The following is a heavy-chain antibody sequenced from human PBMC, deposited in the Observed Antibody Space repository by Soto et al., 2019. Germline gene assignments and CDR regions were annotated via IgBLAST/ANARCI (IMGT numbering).Heavy chain of an antibody. V-gene: IGHV1-58*01. CDR2: IVVGSGNT. D-gene: IGHD3-22*01. CDR3: AADQKGGPDSSGYYYLEDDAFDI. J-gene: IGHJ3*02. CDR1: GFTFTSSA. Sequence: ASVKVSCKASGFTFTSSAVQWVRQARGQRLEWIGWIVVGSGNTNYAQKFQERVTITRDMSTSTAYMELSSLRSEDTAVYYCAADQKGGPDSSGYYYLEDDAFDIWGQGTMVTVSS.